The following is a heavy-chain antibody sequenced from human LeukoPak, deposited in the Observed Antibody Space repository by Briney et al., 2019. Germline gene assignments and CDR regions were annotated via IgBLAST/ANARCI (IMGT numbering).Heavy chain of an antibody. D-gene: IGHD1-26*01. CDR1: GFTFSSYA. CDR2: FGPSGGGT. CDR3: ARALRIYYYFDY. Sequence: GGSLRLSCAASGFTFSSYAMSWVRQAPGKGLEWVSAFGPSGGGTYYADSVKGRFTISRDNSKNTLYLQMNSLRAEDTAVYYCARALRIYYYFDYWGQGTLVTVSS. V-gene: IGHV3-23*01. J-gene: IGHJ4*02.